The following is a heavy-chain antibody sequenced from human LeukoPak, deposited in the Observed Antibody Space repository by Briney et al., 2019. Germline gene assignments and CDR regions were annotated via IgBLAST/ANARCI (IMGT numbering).Heavy chain of an antibody. V-gene: IGHV4-39*07. CDR3: ARPIAAAGLWFYYMDV. D-gene: IGHD6-13*01. CDR1: GGSISSSRDY. Sequence: SETLSLTCTVSGGSISSSRDYWGWIRQPPGKGLEWIGNMYYSGNTYYNPSLKSRVTISLDTSKNQFSLKLTFVTAADTAVYYCARPIAAAGLWFYYMDVWGKGTTVTVSS. J-gene: IGHJ6*03. CDR2: MYYSGNT.